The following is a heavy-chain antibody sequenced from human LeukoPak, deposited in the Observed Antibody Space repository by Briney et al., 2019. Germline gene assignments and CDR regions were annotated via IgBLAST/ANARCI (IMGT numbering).Heavy chain of an antibody. J-gene: IGHJ3*02. Sequence: GGSLRLSCEGTGFIFDNAWMSWVRQASGKGPEWVGRIKSQVSGGTTDYAAPVKGRFIISRDDSRNTLYLQMSSLTIEDTGVYYCVTPGYCTTTRCYATDGGAFDIWGQGTMVTVSS. CDR1: GFIFDNAW. V-gene: IGHV3-15*01. CDR3: VTPGYCTTTRCYATDGGAFDI. D-gene: IGHD2-2*01. CDR2: IKSQVSGGTT.